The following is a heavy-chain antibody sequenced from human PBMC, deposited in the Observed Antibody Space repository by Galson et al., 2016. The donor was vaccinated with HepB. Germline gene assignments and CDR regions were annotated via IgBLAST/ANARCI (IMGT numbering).Heavy chain of an antibody. D-gene: IGHD3-3*01. CDR1: GYTFNIYG. J-gene: IGHJ6*02. V-gene: IGHV1-18*01. CDR3: ARDRLSSITTFGVVIQGPWSDGMDV. CDR2: ISAYNGNT. Sequence: SVKVSCKASGYTFNIYGINWVRQAPGQGLEWMGWISAYNGNTKSAQKFQGRVTMTTDTSTNTAYMELRSLRSDDTAVYYCARDRLSSITTFGVVIQGPWSDGMDVWGQGTTVTVSS.